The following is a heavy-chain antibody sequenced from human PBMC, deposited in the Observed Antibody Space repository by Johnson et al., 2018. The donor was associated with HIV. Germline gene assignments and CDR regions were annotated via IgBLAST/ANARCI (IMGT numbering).Heavy chain of an antibody. D-gene: IGHD2-21*02. CDR1: GFSFGDYA. CDR2: IRSKGYGETT. V-gene: IGHV3-49*03. J-gene: IGHJ3*02. Sequence: VQLVESGGDVVQPGQSLRLSCTTSGFSFGDYAMTWFRQAPGKGLEWISFIRSKGYGETTEYAASVKGRFTISRDDSKNIAYLQMNSLKTEDTAIYYCTGVRDLRAFDTWGHGTMVTVFS. CDR3: TGVRDLRAFDT.